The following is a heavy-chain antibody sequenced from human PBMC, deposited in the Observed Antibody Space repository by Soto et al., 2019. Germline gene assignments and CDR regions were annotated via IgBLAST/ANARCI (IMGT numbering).Heavy chain of an antibody. CDR2: ISGTGGTT. D-gene: IGHD4-17*01. J-gene: IGHJ4*02. V-gene: IGHV3-23*01. CDR3: AKHLASADYGFDF. Sequence: PGGSLRLSCAASGFTFSNYAMSWVRQTPGKGLEWVSGISGTGGTTYYAGSMKGRLTISRDNSKSTLYLRMSSLRAVDTAIYYCAKHLASADYGFDFWGQGILVTVSS. CDR1: GFTFSNYA.